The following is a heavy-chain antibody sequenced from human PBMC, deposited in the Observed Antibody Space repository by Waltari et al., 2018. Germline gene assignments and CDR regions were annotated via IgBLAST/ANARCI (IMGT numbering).Heavy chain of an antibody. J-gene: IGHJ6*02. V-gene: IGHV3-74*03. D-gene: IGHD3-10*01. CDR2: ISNDESSL. CDR1: GFRFSSYW. CDR3: VRLAQRTYRSPVPGRHYYYGMDV. Sequence: EEQLLESGGGLVQPGDSLRLSCAASGFRFSSYWMNWVRPAPGKGLVWVALISNDESSLTYADSVKGRFTISRDNAKNTLYLQMKRLRAEDTAVYYCVRLAQRTYRSPVPGRHYYYGMDVWGQGTTVTVSS.